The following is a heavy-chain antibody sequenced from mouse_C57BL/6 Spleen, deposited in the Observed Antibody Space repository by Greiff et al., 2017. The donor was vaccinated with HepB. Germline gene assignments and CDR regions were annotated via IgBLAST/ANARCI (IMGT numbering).Heavy chain of an antibody. Sequence: EVQLQQSGTVLARPGASVKMSCKTSGYTFTSYWMHWVKQRPGQGLEWIGAIYPGNSDTSYNQKFKGKAKLTAVTSASTAYMELSSLTNEDSAVYYCTRNDYGSRAWFAYWGQGTLVTVSA. V-gene: IGHV1-5*01. CDR2: IYPGNSDT. D-gene: IGHD1-1*01. CDR3: TRNDYGSRAWFAY. J-gene: IGHJ3*01. CDR1: GYTFTSYW.